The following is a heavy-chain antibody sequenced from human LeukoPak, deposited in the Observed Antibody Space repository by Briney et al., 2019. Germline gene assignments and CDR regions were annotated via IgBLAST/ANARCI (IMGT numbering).Heavy chain of an antibody. CDR1: GFTFSDYY. CDR3: AKLTVGATELDY. J-gene: IGHJ4*02. V-gene: IGHV3-23*01. CDR2: ISGSGGST. Sequence: AGGSLRLSCAASGFTFSDYYMSWIRQAPGKGLEWVSAISGSGGSTYYADSVKGRFTISRDNSKNTLYLQMNSLRAEDTAVYYCAKLTVGATELDYWGQGTLVTVSS. D-gene: IGHD1-26*01.